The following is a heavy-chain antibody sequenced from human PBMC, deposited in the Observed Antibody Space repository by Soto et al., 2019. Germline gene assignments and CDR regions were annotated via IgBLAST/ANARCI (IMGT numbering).Heavy chain of an antibody. V-gene: IGHV4-34*01. CDR1: GGSFSVSY. J-gene: IGHJ3*02. CDR2: INHSGST. Sequence: SETLSLAFAVYGGSFSVSYCSWIRQPPGKGLEWIGEINHSGSTNYNPSLKSRVTISVDTSKNQFSLKLSSVTAADTAVYYCARYPSVATTSHANHAFDIWGQGTMVT. D-gene: IGHD1-1*01. CDR3: ARYPSVATTSHANHAFDI.